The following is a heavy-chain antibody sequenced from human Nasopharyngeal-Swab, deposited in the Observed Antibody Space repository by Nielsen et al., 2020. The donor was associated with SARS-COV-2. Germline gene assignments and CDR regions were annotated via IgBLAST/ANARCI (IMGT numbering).Heavy chain of an antibody. CDR2: IRYDGSNK. J-gene: IGHJ4*02. Sequence: GGSLRLSCAASGFSFSSYAMHWVRQAPGKGLEWVAFIRYDGSNKYYADSVKGRFTISRDNSKNTLYLQMNSLRAEDTAVYYCAKDGDRDGYGDFCIDYWGQGTLVTVSS. CDR3: AKDGDRDGYGDFCIDY. V-gene: IGHV3-30*02. CDR1: GFSFSSYA. D-gene: IGHD4-17*01.